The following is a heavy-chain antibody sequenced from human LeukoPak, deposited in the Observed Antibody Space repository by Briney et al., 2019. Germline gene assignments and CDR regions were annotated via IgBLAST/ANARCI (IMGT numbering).Heavy chain of an antibody. Sequence: GGSLRLSCAASGFTFSSCGMHWVRQAPGKGLEWVAVISYDGSTKYYADSVKGRFTISRDNSKNTLYLQMNSLRAEDTAVYYCARDYGDLKFDYWGQGTLVTVSS. D-gene: IGHD4-17*01. CDR3: ARDYGDLKFDY. V-gene: IGHV3-30*03. CDR1: GFTFSSCG. J-gene: IGHJ4*02. CDR2: ISYDGSTK.